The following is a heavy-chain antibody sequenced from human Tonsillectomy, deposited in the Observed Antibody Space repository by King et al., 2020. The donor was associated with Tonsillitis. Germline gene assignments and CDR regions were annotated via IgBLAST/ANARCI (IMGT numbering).Heavy chain of an antibody. CDR2: INTSGGST. CDR3: ARSLGAWEQRGFES. CDR1: GYTFTSYY. V-gene: IGHV1-46*01. D-gene: IGHD1-26*01. Sequence: QLVQSGAEVKKPGASVKLSCKASGYTFTSYYIHWVRQAPGQGLEWVGIINTSGGSTSYAQTFKGRFTITRDTSTSTVYMELSSLRSEDTAVYYCARSLGAWEQRGFESWGQGTLVTVSS. J-gene: IGHJ4*02.